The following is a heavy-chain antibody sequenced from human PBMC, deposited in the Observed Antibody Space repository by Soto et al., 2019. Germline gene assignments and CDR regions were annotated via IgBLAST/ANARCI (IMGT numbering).Heavy chain of an antibody. Sequence: QVQLVESGGGLVKPGGSLRLSCAASGFTFSDYYMSWIRQAPGKGLEWVSYISSSGSTIYYADSVKGRFTISRDNAKNSLYLQMNSLRAEDTAVYYCARLDGNSYDSSAYYYYYYGMDVWGQGTTVTVSS. J-gene: IGHJ6*02. CDR3: ARLDGNSYDSSAYYYYYYGMDV. V-gene: IGHV3-11*01. CDR1: GFTFSDYY. D-gene: IGHD3-22*01. CDR2: ISSSGSTI.